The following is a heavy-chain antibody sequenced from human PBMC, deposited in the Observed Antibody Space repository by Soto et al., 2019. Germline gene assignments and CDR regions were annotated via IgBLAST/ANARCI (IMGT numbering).Heavy chain of an antibody. D-gene: IGHD2-15*01. V-gene: IGHV1-8*01. CDR2: MNTNTNTT. CDR3: ARGVVEASSLWLAP. Sequence: ASVKVSCKASGYTFTNNDINWVRQAPGQGLEWIGWMNTNTNTTDSAEVFEGRVSLTWDTSISTAYMQLNSLKIDDTAVYYCARGVVEASSLWLAPGGQGPLVPVS. J-gene: IGHJ5*02. CDR1: GYTFTNND.